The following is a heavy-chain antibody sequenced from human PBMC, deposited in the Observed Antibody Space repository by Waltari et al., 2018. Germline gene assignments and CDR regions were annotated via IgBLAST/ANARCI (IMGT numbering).Heavy chain of an antibody. J-gene: IGHJ4*02. CDR3: SRDSLKYGYCSPTSCPSDY. CDR2: ITKRGASV. D-gene: IGHD2-2*01. V-gene: IGHV3-21*06. Sequence: EVRLVESGGGLVKPGGSLRLSCEASGFTFSSYSMNWVRQAPGKGLEGGSTITKRGASVFYADSVRGRFIISRDNAKNSLFLQMNSLTVEETAVYYCSRDSLKYGYCSPTSCPSDYWGQGTLVAVSS. CDR1: GFTFSSYS.